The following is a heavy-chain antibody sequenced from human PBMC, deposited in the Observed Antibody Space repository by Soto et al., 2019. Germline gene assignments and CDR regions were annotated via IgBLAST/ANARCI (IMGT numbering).Heavy chain of an antibody. CDR1: GFSLSTSGVG. J-gene: IGHJ5*02. V-gene: IGHV2-5*02. D-gene: IGHD4-17*01. CDR3: AHLLYGDYGLGWFDP. CDR2: IYWDDDK. Sequence: QITLKESGPTLVKPTQTLTLTCTFSGFSLSTSGVGVGWIRQPPGKALEWLALIYWDDDKRYSPSLKSRLTITKDTSKNPVVLTMTNMDPVDTATYYCAHLLYGDYGLGWFDPWGQGTLVTVSS.